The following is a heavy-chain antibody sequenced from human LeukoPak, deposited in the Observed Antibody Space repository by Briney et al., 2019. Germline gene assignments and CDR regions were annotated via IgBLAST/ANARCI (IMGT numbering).Heavy chain of an antibody. J-gene: IGHJ4*02. CDR2: IKSDGSGA. V-gene: IGHV3-74*03. CDR1: GFTLSSSW. CDR3: ARDLNQLRYFDWLLSNY. D-gene: IGHD3-9*01. Sequence: GGSLRLSCAGSGFTLSSSWMHWVRQASGKGLVWVSRIKSDGSGATYADSVKGRFTISRDNAKNTLYLQMNSLRAEDTAVYYCARDLNQLRYFDWLLSNYWGQGTLVTVSS.